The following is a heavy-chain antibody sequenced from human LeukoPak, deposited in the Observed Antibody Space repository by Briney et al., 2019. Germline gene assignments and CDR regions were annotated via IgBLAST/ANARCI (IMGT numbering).Heavy chain of an antibody. CDR1: GFTFSSYS. V-gene: IGHV3-48*02. CDR3: ESGDGFHYFDY. CDR2: ISSSTSTI. J-gene: IGHJ4*02. Sequence: GGSLRLSCVVSGFTFSSYSMNWVRQAPGKGLEWVSYISSSTSTIYYADSVKGRFTISRDNAQNSLYLHMSSLRDEDTAVYYCESGDGFHYFDYWGQGALVTVSS. D-gene: IGHD5-24*01.